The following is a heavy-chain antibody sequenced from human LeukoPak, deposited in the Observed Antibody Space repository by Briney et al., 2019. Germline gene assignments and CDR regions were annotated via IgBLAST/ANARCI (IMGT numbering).Heavy chain of an antibody. CDR2: ISGSGGST. CDR3: AKDLPYGGYVY. Sequence: PGGSLRLSCAASGFTFSSYAMSWVRQAPGKGLEGGSAISGSGGSTYYADSVKGRLTISRDNSKNTLYLQMNSLRAKDTAVYYCAKDLPYGGYVYWGQGTLVTVSS. D-gene: IGHD4-17*01. CDR1: GFTFSSYA. J-gene: IGHJ4*02. V-gene: IGHV3-23*01.